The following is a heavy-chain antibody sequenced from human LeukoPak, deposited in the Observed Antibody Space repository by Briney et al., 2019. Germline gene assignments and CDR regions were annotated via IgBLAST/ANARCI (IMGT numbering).Heavy chain of an antibody. V-gene: IGHV1-3*01. CDR2: INVGNGNT. CDR3: AVPEVAGSSYYFDY. D-gene: IGHD6-19*01. CDR1: GYTFTSYA. Sequence: GASVKVSCKASGYTFTSYAMHWVRQAPGQRLEWIGWINVGNGNTKYSQNFQGRVTITRDTSASTAYMELTSLRSEDTAVYYCAVPEVAGSSYYFDYWGQGTLVTVSS. J-gene: IGHJ4*02.